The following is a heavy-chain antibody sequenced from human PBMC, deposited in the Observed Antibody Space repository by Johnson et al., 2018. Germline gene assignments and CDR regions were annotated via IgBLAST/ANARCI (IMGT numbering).Heavy chain of an antibody. J-gene: IGHJ4*02. CDR3: AIQDGGKAVTHMPVGY. Sequence: QVQLVQSGGGLVQPGRSLRLSCAASGFPFDDYAMHWVRQAPGKGLEWVAVISYDGRHKYYADPVKGRFTISRDNSKNTLYLQMNSRRGEDTAVDYCAIQDGGKAVTHMPVGYWGQGTLVTVSS. CDR1: GFPFDDYA. CDR2: ISYDGRHK. V-gene: IGHV3-30*03. D-gene: IGHD6-19*01.